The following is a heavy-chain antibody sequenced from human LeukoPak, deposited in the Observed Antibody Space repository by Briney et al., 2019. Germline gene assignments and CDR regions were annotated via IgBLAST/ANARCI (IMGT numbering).Heavy chain of an antibody. CDR1: GFTFSSYA. V-gene: IGHV3-23*01. J-gene: IGHJ6*03. Sequence: PGGSLRLSCAASGFTFSSYAMSWVRQAPGKGLECISGFSGSGGSTYYADSVKGRFTISRDNSKNTLYLQMNSLRAEDTAVYYCARVIAARERAWFGELRLYYYYMDVWGKGTTVTISS. CDR2: FSGSGGST. CDR3: ARVIAARERAWFGELRLYYYYMDV. D-gene: IGHD3-10*01.